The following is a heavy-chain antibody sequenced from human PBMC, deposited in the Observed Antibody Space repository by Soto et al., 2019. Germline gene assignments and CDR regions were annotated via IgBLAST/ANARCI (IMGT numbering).Heavy chain of an antibody. CDR1: GFTFSSYG. CDR2: ISYDGSNK. V-gene: IGHV3-30*03. Sequence: PGGSLRLSCAASGFTFSSYGMHWVRQAPGKGLEGVGVISYDGSNKYYADSVKGRFTISRDNSKNTLYLQMNSLRAEDSAVYYCAIDQSKLGDFWSGYYYYYGMDVWGQGTTVTVSS. D-gene: IGHD3-3*01. CDR3: AIDQSKLGDFWSGYYYYYGMDV. J-gene: IGHJ6*02.